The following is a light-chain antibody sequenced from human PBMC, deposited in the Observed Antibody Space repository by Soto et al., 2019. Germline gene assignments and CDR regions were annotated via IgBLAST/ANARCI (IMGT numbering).Light chain of an antibody. Sequence: DIVLTQSPGTLSLSPGEGATLSCRVSQSVSSGFLAWYQQKPGQSPRVLIYGASTRATGIPDRFSGGGSGTDFTLTISRLEPEDFAVYFCQLFGSSWYTFGQGTKLEIK. CDR2: GAS. CDR3: QLFGSSWYT. J-gene: IGKJ2*01. V-gene: IGKV3-20*01. CDR1: QSVSSGF.